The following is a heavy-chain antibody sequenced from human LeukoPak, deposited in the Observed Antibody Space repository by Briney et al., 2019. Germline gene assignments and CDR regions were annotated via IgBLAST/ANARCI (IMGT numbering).Heavy chain of an antibody. CDR3: ARVPADIVVVPAASSYGMDV. J-gene: IGHJ6*02. CDR2: INHSGST. Sequence: GSLRLSCAASGFTFNNYWMSWVRQAPGKGLEWIGEINHSGSTNYNPSLKSRVTISVDTSKNQFSLKLSPVTAADTAVYYCARVPADIVVVPAASSYGMDVWGQGTTVTVSS. CDR1: GFTFNNYW. D-gene: IGHD2-2*01. V-gene: IGHV4-34*01.